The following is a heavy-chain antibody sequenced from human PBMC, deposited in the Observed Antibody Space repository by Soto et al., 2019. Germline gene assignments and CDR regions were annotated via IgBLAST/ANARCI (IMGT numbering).Heavy chain of an antibody. CDR3: ARKGAITGTIRSYNWFDP. V-gene: IGHV3-30-3*01. Sequence: QVQLVESGGGVVQPGRSLRLSCAASGFTFSSYAMHWVRQAPGKGLEWVAVISYDGSNKYYADSVKGRFTISRDNSKNTLYLQMNSLRAEDTAVYYCARKGAITGTIRSYNWFDPWGQGTLVTVSS. CDR2: ISYDGSNK. J-gene: IGHJ5*02. D-gene: IGHD1-20*01. CDR1: GFTFSSYA.